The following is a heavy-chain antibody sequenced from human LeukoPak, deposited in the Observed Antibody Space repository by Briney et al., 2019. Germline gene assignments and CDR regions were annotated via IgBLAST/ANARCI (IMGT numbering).Heavy chain of an antibody. Sequence: GGSLRLSCAASGFTFSSYSMNWVRQAPGKGLEWVSSISSSSSYIYYADSVKGQFTISRDNAKNSLYLQMNSLRAEDTAVYYCARPVSVAGHYYYGMDVWGQGTTVTVSS. V-gene: IGHV3-21*01. J-gene: IGHJ6*02. D-gene: IGHD6-19*01. CDR2: ISSSSSYI. CDR3: ARPVSVAGHYYYGMDV. CDR1: GFTFSSYS.